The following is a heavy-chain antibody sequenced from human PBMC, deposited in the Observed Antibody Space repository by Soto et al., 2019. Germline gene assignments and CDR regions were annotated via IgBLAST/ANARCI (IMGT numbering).Heavy chain of an antibody. V-gene: IGHV4-4*02. CDR2: VDHSGTT. CDR1: GGSISDNW. J-gene: IGHJ4*02. CDR3: ARHVAVGRKRGFDS. Sequence: QVQLQESGPGLVKPSGTLSLTCAVSGGSISDNWWSWVRQPPGKGLEWIGEVDHSGTTYYNPSLKSRVTISLDKSASQISLTLNSVTAADTAVYYCARHVAVGRKRGFDSWGQGTVVTVSS. D-gene: IGHD2-21*01.